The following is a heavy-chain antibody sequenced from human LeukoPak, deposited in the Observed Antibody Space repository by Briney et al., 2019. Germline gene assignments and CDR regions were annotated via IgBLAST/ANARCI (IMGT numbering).Heavy chain of an antibody. J-gene: IGHJ4*02. CDR3: ARDLAAAGLDY. V-gene: IGHV1-3*01. CDR2: INACNGNT. D-gene: IGHD6-13*01. Sequence: ASVKVSCKASGYTFTSYAMHWVRQAPGQRLEWMGWINACNGNTKYSQKFQGRVTITRDTSASTAYMELSSLRSEDTAVYYCARDLAAAGLDYWGQGTLVTVSS. CDR1: GYTFTSYA.